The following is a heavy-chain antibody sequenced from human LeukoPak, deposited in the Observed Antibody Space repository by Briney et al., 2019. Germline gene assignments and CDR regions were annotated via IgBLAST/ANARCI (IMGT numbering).Heavy chain of an antibody. CDR2: INHSGST. D-gene: IGHD3-3*01. CDR1: GGSFSGYY. J-gene: IGHJ4*02. V-gene: IGHV4-34*01. Sequence: SETLSLTCAVYGGSFSGYYWSWIRQPPGKGLEWIGEINHSGSTNYNPSPKSRVTISVDTSKNQFSLKLSSVTAADTAVYYCARAHSIRSVVIISRFDYWGQGTLVTVSS. CDR3: ARAHSIRSVVIISRFDY.